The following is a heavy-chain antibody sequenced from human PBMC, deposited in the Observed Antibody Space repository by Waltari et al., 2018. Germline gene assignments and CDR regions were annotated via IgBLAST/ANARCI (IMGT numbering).Heavy chain of an antibody. CDR2: ISGSGGST. D-gene: IGHD1-26*01. CDR3: AKDDFSQWELHTN. Sequence: EVQLLESGGGLVQPGGSLRLSCAASGFTFSRYTMSWVRRAPGKGLGWVSAISGSGGSTYYADPVKGRFTLSRDNSKNTLYLQMNSLRADDTAVYYCAKDDFSQWELHTNWGQGTLVTVSS. J-gene: IGHJ4*02. V-gene: IGHV3-23*01. CDR1: GFTFSRYT.